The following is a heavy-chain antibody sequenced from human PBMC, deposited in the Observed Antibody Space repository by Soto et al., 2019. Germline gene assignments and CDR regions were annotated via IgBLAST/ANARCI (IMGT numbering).Heavy chain of an antibody. J-gene: IGHJ6*02. V-gene: IGHV4-39*07. CDR3: ASLYGSGRLYYYGMDV. CDR1: GGSISSSSYY. CDR2: IYHSGST. Sequence: PSYTLSLTCTFSGGSISSSSYYWGWIRQPPGRGLEWIGSIYHSGSTNYNPSLKSRVTISVDESKNQFSLKLSSVTAADTAVHYCASLYGSGRLYYYGMDVWGQGTTVTVSS. D-gene: IGHD3-10*01.